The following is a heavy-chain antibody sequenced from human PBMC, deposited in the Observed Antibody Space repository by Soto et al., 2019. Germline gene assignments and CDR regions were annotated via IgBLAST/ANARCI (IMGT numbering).Heavy chain of an antibody. J-gene: IGHJ4*02. D-gene: IGHD1-26*01. CDR3: GRGRSGQIVVFY. CDR1: GYTFTGHY. V-gene: IGHV1-2*02. Sequence: ASVKVSCKASGYTFTGHYIHWVRQAPEQGPEWMGEIGPESGATRYAQRFQGRVTMTRDMSITTVYMELNNLSPDDTAIYYCGRGRSGQIVVFYWGQGTPVTVSS. CDR2: IGPESGAT.